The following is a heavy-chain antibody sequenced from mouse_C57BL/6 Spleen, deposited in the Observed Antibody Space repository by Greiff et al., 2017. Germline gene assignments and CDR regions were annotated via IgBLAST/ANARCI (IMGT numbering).Heavy chain of an antibody. CDR1: GYTFTDYY. V-gene: IGHV1-26*01. CDR2: INPNNGGT. J-gene: IGHJ3*01. Sequence: EVQLQQSGPELVKPGASVKISCKASGYTFTDYYMNWVKQSHGKSLEWIGDINPNNGGTSYNQKFKGKATLTVDKSSSTAYMELRSLTSEDSAVYYCARKEVVSPFAYWGQGTLVTVSA. D-gene: IGHD1-1*01. CDR3: ARKEVVSPFAY.